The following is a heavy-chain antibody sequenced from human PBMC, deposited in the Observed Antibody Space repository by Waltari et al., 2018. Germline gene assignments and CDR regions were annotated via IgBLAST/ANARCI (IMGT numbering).Heavy chain of an antibody. Sequence: VQLVQSGAEVKKPGATVKISCKASGYTFTGYYMNWVRQAPGQGLEWMGRINPNSGGTNYAQKFQGRVTMTRDTSISTAYMELSRLRSDDTAVYYCARGSLGELSLSNFDYWGQGTLVTVSS. CDR3: ARGSLGELSLSNFDY. CDR1: GYTFTGYY. V-gene: IGHV1-2*06. D-gene: IGHD3-16*02. J-gene: IGHJ4*02. CDR2: INPNSGGT.